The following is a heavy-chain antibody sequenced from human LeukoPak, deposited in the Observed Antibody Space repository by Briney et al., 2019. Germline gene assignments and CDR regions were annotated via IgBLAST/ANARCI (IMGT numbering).Heavy chain of an antibody. CDR3: ARDGSSGYYFGFDY. CDR2: ISAYNGNT. CDR1: GFTFTSYG. J-gene: IGHJ4*02. Sequence: GASVKVSCKASGFTFTSYGISWVRQAPGQGLEWMGWISAYNGNTDYAQKLQGRVTVTTDTSTSTAYMELRSLRSDDTAVYYCARDGSSGYYFGFDYWGQGTLVTVSS. D-gene: IGHD3-22*01. V-gene: IGHV1-18*01.